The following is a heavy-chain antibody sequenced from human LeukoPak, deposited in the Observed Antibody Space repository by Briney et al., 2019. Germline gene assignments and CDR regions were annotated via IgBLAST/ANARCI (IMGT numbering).Heavy chain of an antibody. CDR1: GGTFSSYA. CDR2: IIPIFGTA. CDR3: ARAFWSGYIFDY. V-gene: IGHV1-69*13. Sequence: GASVKVSCKASGGTFSSYAISWVRQAPGQGLGWMGGIIPIFGTANYAQKFQGRVTITADESTSTAYMELSSLRSEDTAVYYCARAFWSGYIFDYWGQGTLVTVSS. J-gene: IGHJ4*02. D-gene: IGHD3-3*01.